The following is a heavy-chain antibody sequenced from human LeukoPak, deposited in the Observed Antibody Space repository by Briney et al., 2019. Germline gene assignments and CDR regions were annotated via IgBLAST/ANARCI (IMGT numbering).Heavy chain of an antibody. CDR3: AKEGRVAGTLDY. Sequence: PGGSLRLSCAASRFTFSDYYMSWIRQAPGKGLEWVSYISSSGYTIYYADSVKGRFTISRDNAKNSLYLQMNSLRAEDTALYYCAKEGRVAGTLDYWGQGTLVTVSS. CDR2: ISSSGYTI. V-gene: IGHV3-11*01. D-gene: IGHD6-19*01. CDR1: RFTFSDYY. J-gene: IGHJ4*02.